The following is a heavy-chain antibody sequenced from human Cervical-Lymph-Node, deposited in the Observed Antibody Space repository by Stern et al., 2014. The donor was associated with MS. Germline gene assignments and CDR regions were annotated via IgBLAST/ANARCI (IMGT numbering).Heavy chain of an antibody. CDR3: AKRGPYSSGWFHAFDI. CDR2: ISGSGGST. J-gene: IGHJ3*02. CDR1: GFTFSSYA. V-gene: IGHV3-23*04. Sequence: VQLVQSGGGLVQPGGSLRLSCADSGFTFSSYAMSWVRQAPGKGLEWVSAISGSGGSTYYADSVKGRFTISRDNSKNTLYLQMNSLRAEDTAVYYCAKRGPYSSGWFHAFDIWGQGTMVTVSS. D-gene: IGHD6-19*01.